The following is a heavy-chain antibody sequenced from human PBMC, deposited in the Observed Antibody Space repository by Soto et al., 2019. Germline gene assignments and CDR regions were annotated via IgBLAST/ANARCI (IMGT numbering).Heavy chain of an antibody. Sequence: VQLLESGGGLVQPGGSLRLSCAASGVTFSTYAMSWVRQAPGKGLEWVSAISRSGGRTYYADSVKGRFTVSRDNPENMLYLQMNSLRAEDTAVYFCAKGSASTYYFDSWGQGTLVTVSS. J-gene: IGHJ4*02. CDR2: ISRSGGRT. V-gene: IGHV3-23*01. CDR1: GVTFSTYA. CDR3: AKGSASTYYFDS. D-gene: IGHD6-19*01.